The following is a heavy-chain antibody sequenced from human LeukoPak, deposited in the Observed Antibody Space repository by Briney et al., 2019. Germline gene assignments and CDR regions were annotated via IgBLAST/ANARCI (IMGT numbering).Heavy chain of an antibody. Sequence: KTGGSLRLSCAASGFTFSNYGMHWVRQAPGKGLEWVSSISSSSSYIYYADSVKGRFTISRDNAKNSLYLQMNSLRAEDTAVYSCAKGGGSSYYYYMDVWGKGTTVTISS. CDR3: AKGGGSSYYYYMDV. J-gene: IGHJ6*03. CDR1: GFTFSNYG. CDR2: ISSSSSYI. V-gene: IGHV3-21*04. D-gene: IGHD6-13*01.